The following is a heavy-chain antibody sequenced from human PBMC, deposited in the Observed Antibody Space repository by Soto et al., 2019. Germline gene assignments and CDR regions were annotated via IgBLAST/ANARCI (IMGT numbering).Heavy chain of an antibody. Sequence: ASVKVSCKASGYTFTSYGISWVRQAPGQGLEWMGWISAYNGNTNYAQKLQGRVTMTTDTSTSTAYMELRSLRPDDTAVYYCAREVVPAATTVNWFDPWGQGTLVTVSS. CDR3: AREVVPAATTVNWFDP. J-gene: IGHJ5*02. V-gene: IGHV1-18*01. D-gene: IGHD2-2*01. CDR2: ISAYNGNT. CDR1: GYTFTSYG.